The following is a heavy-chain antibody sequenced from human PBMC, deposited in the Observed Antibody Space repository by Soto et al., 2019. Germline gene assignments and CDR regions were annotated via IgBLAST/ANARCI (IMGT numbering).Heavy chain of an antibody. D-gene: IGHD6-6*01. V-gene: IGHV3-7*05. Sequence: GSLSLSCAASGFSFSSEWMTWVRQAPGKGLEWVAHIKQDGSEEHYMDSVKGRFTISRDNAKNSLYLQMNSLRAEDTALYFRARQLGWGRFDAWGQGTLVTVSS. J-gene: IGHJ5*02. CDR2: IKQDGSEE. CDR1: GFSFSSEW. CDR3: ARQLGWGRFDA.